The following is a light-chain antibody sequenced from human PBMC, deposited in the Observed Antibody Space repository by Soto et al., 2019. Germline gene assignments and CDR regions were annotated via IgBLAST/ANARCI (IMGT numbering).Light chain of an antibody. CDR2: KVS. Sequence: DVVMTQSPLSLPVTLGQPASISCRSSQSLVYSDGNTYLSWFQQRPGQSPRRLIYKVSNRDSGVPDRFSGSGSGTDLTLKTSRVEDPDVAVSYCMHHTNWYTFGQGTKVDI. CDR3: MHHTNWYT. CDR1: QSLVYSDGNTY. J-gene: IGKJ2*01. V-gene: IGKV2-30*01.